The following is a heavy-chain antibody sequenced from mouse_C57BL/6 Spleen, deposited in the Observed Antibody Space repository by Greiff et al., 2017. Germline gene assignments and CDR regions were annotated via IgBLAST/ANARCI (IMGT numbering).Heavy chain of an antibody. CDR1: GYTFTDYY. V-gene: IGHV1-26*01. CDR3: ARRGDSAWFAY. Sequence: VQLQQSGPELVKPGASVKISCKASGYTFTDYYMNWVKQSHGKSLEWIGDINPNNGGTSYNQKFKGKATLTVDKSSSTAYMELRSLTSEDSAVXYCARRGDSAWFAYWGQGTLVTVSA. CDR2: INPNNGGT. J-gene: IGHJ3*01.